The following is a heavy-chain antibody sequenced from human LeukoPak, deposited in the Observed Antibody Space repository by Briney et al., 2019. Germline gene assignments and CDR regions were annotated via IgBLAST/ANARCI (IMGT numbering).Heavy chain of an antibody. CDR1: GFTFSSYW. CDR3: TRVGVGGY. J-gene: IGHJ4*02. D-gene: IGHD3-16*01. CDR2: IKQDGSEK. V-gene: IGHV3-7*01. Sequence: GGSLRLSCTASGFTFSSYWMSWVRQAPGKGLEWMAIIKQDGSEKYYVDSVKGRFTISRDNAKNSLYLQMNSLRAEDTAVYFCTRVGVGGYWGQGTLVTVSS.